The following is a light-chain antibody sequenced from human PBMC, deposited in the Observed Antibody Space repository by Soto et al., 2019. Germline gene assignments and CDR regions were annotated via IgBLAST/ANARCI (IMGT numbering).Light chain of an antibody. CDR3: SSYTFPNLV. V-gene: IGLV2-14*03. CDR1: SSDVDTYIY. Sequence: QSALTQPASVSGSPGQSITISCTGTSSDVDTYIYISWYQQHPGKAPKLIIYDVTNRPPGVSNRCSGSKSGNTASLTISGLQTEDEADYYCSSYTFPNLVFATGTKLTVL. J-gene: IGLJ1*01. CDR2: DVT.